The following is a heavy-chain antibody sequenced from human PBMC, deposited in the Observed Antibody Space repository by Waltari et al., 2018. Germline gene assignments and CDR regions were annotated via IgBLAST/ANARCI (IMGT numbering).Heavy chain of an antibody. CDR2: INPNSGGT. Sequence: QVQLVQSGAEVKKPGASVKVSCKASGYTFTGYYMHWVRQAPGPGVEWMGWINPNSGGTNYAKKFQGRVTMTRDTSISTAYMELSRLRSDDTAVYYCARERAVVYAFDIWGQGTMVTVSS. CDR1: GYTFTGYY. J-gene: IGHJ3*02. D-gene: IGHD3-16*01. V-gene: IGHV1-2*02. CDR3: ARERAVVYAFDI.